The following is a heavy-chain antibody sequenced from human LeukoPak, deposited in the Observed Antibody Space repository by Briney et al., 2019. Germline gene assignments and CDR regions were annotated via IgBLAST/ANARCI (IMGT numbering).Heavy chain of an antibody. J-gene: IGHJ4*02. Sequence: PGGSLRLSCAASGFTFTKAMSWVRQGPGKGLEWVANIKQDGSEKYYVDSVKGRFTISRDNAKNSLYLQMNSLRAEDTAVYYCATESDRWDWGQGTLVTVSS. V-gene: IGHV3-7*01. CDR2: IKQDGSEK. CDR1: GFTFTKA. D-gene: IGHD2-21*02. CDR3: ATESDRWD.